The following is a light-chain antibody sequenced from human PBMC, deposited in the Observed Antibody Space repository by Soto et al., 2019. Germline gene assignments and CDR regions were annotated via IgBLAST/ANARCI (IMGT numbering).Light chain of an antibody. J-gene: IGLJ1*01. CDR1: GSNIGSNT. CDR2: NNN. CDR3: AAWDDSLSGYV. Sequence: QSVLTQPPSASGTPGQRVSISCSGSGSNIGSNTVNWYQQLPGTAPKLLMYNNNQRPSGVPDRFSGSKSGTSASLAISGLQSEDEADYYCAAWDDSLSGYVFGTGTKVPV. V-gene: IGLV1-44*01.